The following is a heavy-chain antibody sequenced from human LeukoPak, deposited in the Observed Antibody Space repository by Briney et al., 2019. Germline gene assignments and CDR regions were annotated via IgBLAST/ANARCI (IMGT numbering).Heavy chain of an antibody. V-gene: IGHV3-48*03. CDR2: TSTRGSNI. CDR3: ARAMYYYYYYMDV. Sequence: PVGSLRLSCAASGFTFSSYEMNWVRQAPGKGLEWVSYTSTRGSNIYYADSVRGRFTISRDNAKNSLYLQMNSLRPEDTAVYYCARAMYYYYYYMDVWGKGTPVTVSS. CDR1: GFTFSSYE. J-gene: IGHJ6*03.